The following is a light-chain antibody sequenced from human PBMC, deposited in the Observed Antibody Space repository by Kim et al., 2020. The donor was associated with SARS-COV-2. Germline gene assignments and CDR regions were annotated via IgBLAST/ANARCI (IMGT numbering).Light chain of an antibody. Sequence: QYIPIYTHGPRSNVADYNFISWYQLHPAEAPTVVIYDDANRTSGVSNHFSGSKSGNTASLTISEVQAENEADYYCSSFRSGNTLLFGGGTQLTVL. CDR3: SSFRSGNTLL. CDR2: DDA. CDR1: RSNVADYNF. J-gene: IGLJ3*02. V-gene: IGLV2-14*04.